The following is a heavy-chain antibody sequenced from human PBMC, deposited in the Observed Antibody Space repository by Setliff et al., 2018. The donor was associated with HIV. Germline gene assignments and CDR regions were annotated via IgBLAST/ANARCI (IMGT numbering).Heavy chain of an antibody. CDR1: GGSISSGDYY. V-gene: IGHV4-31*03. J-gene: IGHJ5*01. CDR3: ARIPNPGHSFGWFDS. D-gene: IGHD5-18*01. CDR2: IYYSGYA. Sequence: SETLSLTCTVSGGSISSGDYYWSWIRQHPGKGLEWIGYIYYSGYAKYNPSLRSRVTVSLDTSKNQFSLKLTSLTAADTAVYYCARIPNPGHSFGWFDSWGQGTLVTVSS.